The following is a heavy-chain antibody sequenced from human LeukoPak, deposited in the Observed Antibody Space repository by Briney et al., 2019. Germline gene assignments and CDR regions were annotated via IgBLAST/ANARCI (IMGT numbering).Heavy chain of an antibody. CDR1: GFTFSSYA. J-gene: IGHJ4*02. V-gene: IGHV3-23*01. CDR2: ITGSGGSA. D-gene: IGHD2-15*01. CDR3: ASRYCSGGSCYNRYYFDY. Sequence: GGSLRLSCAASGFTFSSYAMRWVRQAPGKGLEWVSGITGSGGSAYYADSVKGRFTISRDNSQNTLYLQMDSLRAADTAVYFCASRYCSGGSCYNRYYFDYWGQGSLVTVSS.